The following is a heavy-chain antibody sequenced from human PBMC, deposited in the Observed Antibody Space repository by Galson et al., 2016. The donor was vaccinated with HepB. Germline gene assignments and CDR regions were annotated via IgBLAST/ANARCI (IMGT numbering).Heavy chain of an antibody. J-gene: IGHJ4*02. Sequence: SLRLSCAASGFSLETYAMSWVRQAPGKELEWVSFISGSGGSKHYADSVRSRFSVSRDNAQNILYMQMNTLRAEDTAVYYCARHRYSYGLYFDQWGQGTLVSVSS. V-gene: IGHV3-23*01. D-gene: IGHD5-18*01. CDR3: ARHRYSYGLYFDQ. CDR1: GFSLETYA. CDR2: ISGSGGSK.